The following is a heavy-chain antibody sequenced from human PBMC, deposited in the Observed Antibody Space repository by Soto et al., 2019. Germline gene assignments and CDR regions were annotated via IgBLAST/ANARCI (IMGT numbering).Heavy chain of an antibody. CDR1: GFSFNEAW. CDR3: TTGSVEGI. CDR2: IKTSAGGGAT. V-gene: IGHV3-15*07. Sequence: ESAGGLVKPGGSLRLSCVASGFSFNEAWMNWVRQAPGQGLEWVGRIKTSAGGGATNYAAPVQGRFTISRDDSKNTLYLRVNSLRTEDTAIYYCTTGSVEGIWGQGTTVIVSS. D-gene: IGHD2-15*01. J-gene: IGHJ6*02.